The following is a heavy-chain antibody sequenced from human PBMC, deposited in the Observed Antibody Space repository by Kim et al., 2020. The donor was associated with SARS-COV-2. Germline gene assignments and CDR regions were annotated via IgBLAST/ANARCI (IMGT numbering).Heavy chain of an antibody. V-gene: IGHV4-30-4*01. CDR3: ARDQCVVGVTVVGFEV. CDR1: GGSISSGDSY. CDR2: IYYSGST. J-gene: IGHJ3*01. Sequence: SETLSLTCTVSGGSISSGDSYWIWIRQPPGKGLEWIAYIYYSGSTYYNPSLKSRVTISVDTSKNQFSLKLSSVTAADTAVYYCARDQCVVGVTVVGFEVWGQGKLVNGSP. D-gene: IGHD3-22*01.